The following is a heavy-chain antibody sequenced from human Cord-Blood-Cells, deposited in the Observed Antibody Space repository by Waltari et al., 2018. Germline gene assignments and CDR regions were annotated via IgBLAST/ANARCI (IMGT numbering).Heavy chain of an antibody. Sequence: EVQLVESGGGLVQPGGSLRLSCAASGFTFSSYWMSWVRQAPGKGLEWAANINQDGSKKNYVDSVKGRFTISRDNAKSSLYLQMKGLRAEDTAVYYCARARQLGIDLDAFDIWGQGTMVTVSS. J-gene: IGHJ3*02. CDR3: ARARQLGIDLDAFDI. D-gene: IGHD6-13*01. CDR1: GFTFSSYW. CDR2: INQDGSKK. V-gene: IGHV3-7*01.